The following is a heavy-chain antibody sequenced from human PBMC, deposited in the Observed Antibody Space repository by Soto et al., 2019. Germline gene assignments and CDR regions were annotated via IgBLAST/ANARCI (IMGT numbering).Heavy chain of an antibody. CDR3: ASHPFGDTWFAP. Sequence: QVQLQESGPGLVKPSQTLSLTCTVSGGSISSGAYYWSWIRQHPVRGLECIGHIDDSGNTYYSPSLKSRVSISADTSKNQFSLKLKSVSAADTAVYYCASHPFGDTWFAPWGQGTLVTVCS. CDR2: IDDSGNT. J-gene: IGHJ5*02. V-gene: IGHV4-30-4*08. CDR1: GGSISSGAYY. D-gene: IGHD3-10*01.